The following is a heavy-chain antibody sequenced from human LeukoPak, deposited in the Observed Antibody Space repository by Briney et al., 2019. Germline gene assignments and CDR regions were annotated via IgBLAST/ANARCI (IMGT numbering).Heavy chain of an antibody. CDR1: TFTFSDYG. Sequence: PGGSLRLSCVGSTFTFSDYGMHWVRQAPGKGLEWVAFIRNDGAKTYYADSAKGRFTISRDNSRNTLYLQMNSLTAEDTAAFYCAKDGVILAPGVYWYMDVWGRGTTVTVSS. CDR3: AKDGVILAPGVYWYMDV. CDR2: IRNDGAKT. V-gene: IGHV3-30*02. D-gene: IGHD3-16*02. J-gene: IGHJ6*03.